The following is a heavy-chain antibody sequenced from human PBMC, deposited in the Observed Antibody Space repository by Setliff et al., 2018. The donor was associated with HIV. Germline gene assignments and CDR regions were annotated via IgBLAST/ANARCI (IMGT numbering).Heavy chain of an antibody. CDR2: IDSNGRP. D-gene: IGHD2-8*01. J-gene: IGHJ3*01. V-gene: IGHV4-4*09. Sequence: PSETLSLTCIVSGAGISGYSWSWIRQPPGKGLEWIGDIDSNGRPNYNTSLNSRLTVSADPSKNQISMKLSSVTAADTAIYYCARLCSNGVCRPVGDHVFDGWGQGTMVTVSS. CDR1: GAGISGYS. CDR3: ARLCSNGVCRPVGDHVFDG.